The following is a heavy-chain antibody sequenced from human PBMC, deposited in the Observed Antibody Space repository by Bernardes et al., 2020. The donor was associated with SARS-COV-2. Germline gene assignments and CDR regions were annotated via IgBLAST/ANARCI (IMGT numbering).Heavy chain of an antibody. V-gene: IGHV3-21*06. D-gene: IGHD4-17*01. CDR2: ARNINTYT. J-gene: IGHJ4*02. CDR1: GFTFSSNA. Sequence: RQSMRLSSTASGFTFSSNATNWVRQAPGKGREWVSCARNINTYTYYAESVKGRSTISRDNAKSTLYLQMNSLRPEDTAVYYCVSDWVRDYGDSVGGPLDYWGQGILVTVSS. CDR3: VSDWVRDYGDSVGGPLDY.